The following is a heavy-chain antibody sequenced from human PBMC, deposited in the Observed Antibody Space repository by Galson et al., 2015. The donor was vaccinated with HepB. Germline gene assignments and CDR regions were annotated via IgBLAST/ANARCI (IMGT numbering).Heavy chain of an antibody. CDR1: GGSISTYY. CDR3: ARHKAGNSFRYFDL. V-gene: IGHV4-59*08. Sequence: SETLSLTCTVSGGSISTYYWSWIRQSPGKGLEWIGYIHYSESTNYSPSLKSRVTMSIDTSKDQFSLKLTSVTAADTAVYFCARHKAGNSFRYFDLWGRGTLVTVSS. CDR2: IHYSEST. J-gene: IGHJ2*01. D-gene: IGHD3-16*02.